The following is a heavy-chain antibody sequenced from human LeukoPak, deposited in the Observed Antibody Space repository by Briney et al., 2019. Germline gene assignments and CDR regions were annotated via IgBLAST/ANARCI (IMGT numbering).Heavy chain of an antibody. Sequence: GGSLRLSCAASGFNFANHAMSWVRQTPGKGLEWVSAISGGGDITYYADSVTGRFTISRDNAKNSLYLQMDSLRAEDTAVYYCARDKSAGADTGSSFYYWGQGALVTVSS. CDR1: GFNFANHA. CDR3: ARDKSAGADTGSSFYY. D-gene: IGHD3-10*01. V-gene: IGHV3-23*01. J-gene: IGHJ4*02. CDR2: ISGGGDIT.